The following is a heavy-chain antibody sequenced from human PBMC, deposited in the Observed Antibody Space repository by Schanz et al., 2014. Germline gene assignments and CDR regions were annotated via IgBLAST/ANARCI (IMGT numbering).Heavy chain of an antibody. Sequence: QVQLVQSGAEVKKPGASVKVSCKASGYTFTSYSIHWVRQAPGQGLEWMGWINVGNGNMKYSQKFQGRVTITRDTSASTAYMELTSLRSEDTAVYFCARGGHTGSYDYWGQGTLVTVSS. D-gene: IGHD1-26*01. V-gene: IGHV1-3*01. CDR3: ARGGHTGSYDY. J-gene: IGHJ4*02. CDR1: GYTFTSYS. CDR2: INVGNGNM.